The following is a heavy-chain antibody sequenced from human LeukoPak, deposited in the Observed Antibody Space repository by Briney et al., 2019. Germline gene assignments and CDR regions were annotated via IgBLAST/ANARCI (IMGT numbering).Heavy chain of an antibody. Sequence: ASVKVSCKASGYTFTGYYMHWVRQAPGQGLEWMGWINPNSGGTNYAQKFQGRVTMTRDTSISTAYMELSRLRSDDTAVYYCARARGRAFGGVIVSYYYFDYWGQGTLVTVSS. CDR2: INPNSGGT. CDR1: GYTFTGYY. D-gene: IGHD3-16*02. J-gene: IGHJ4*02. V-gene: IGHV1-2*02. CDR3: ARARGRAFGGVIVSYYYFDY.